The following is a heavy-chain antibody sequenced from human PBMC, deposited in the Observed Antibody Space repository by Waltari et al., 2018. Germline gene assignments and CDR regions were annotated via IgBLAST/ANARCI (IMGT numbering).Heavy chain of an antibody. V-gene: IGHV4-34*01. J-gene: IGHJ5*02. Sequence: QVQLQQWGAGLLKPSETLSLTCAVYGGSFSGYSWSWIRQPPGKGLEWIGEINQSGSTNDNPSLKSRVTISVDTSKNQFSLKRSSVTAADTAVYYCARGKAFDPWGQGTLVTVSS. CDR3: ARGKAFDP. CDR2: INQSGST. CDR1: GGSFSGYS.